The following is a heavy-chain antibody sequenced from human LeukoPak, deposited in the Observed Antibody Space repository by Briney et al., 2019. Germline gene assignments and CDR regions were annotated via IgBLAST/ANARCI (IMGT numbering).Heavy chain of an antibody. V-gene: IGHV4-4*07. D-gene: IGHD2-15*01. J-gene: IGHJ5*02. CDR1: GGSISSYY. Sequence: PSETLSLTCTVSGGSISSYYWSWIRQPAGKGLEWIGRIYTSGSTNYNPSLKSRVTISVDTSKNQFSLKLSSVTAADTAVYYCARELFLGYCSGGSCYSRWMNWFDPWGQGTLVTVSS. CDR3: ARELFLGYCSGGSCYSRWMNWFDP. CDR2: IYTSGST.